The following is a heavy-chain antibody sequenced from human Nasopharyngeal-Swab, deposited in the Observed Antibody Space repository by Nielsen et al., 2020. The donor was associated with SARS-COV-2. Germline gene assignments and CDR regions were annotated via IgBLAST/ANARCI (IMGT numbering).Heavy chain of an antibody. V-gene: IGHV1-2*04. CDR3: ARAAKGYCSSTSCYSIPEYYYYMDV. Sequence: WVRQAPGQGIEWMGWINPNSGGTNYAQKFQGWVTMTRDTSISTAYMELSRLRSDDTAVYYCARAAKGYCSSTSCYSIPEYYYYMDVWGKGTTVTVSS. J-gene: IGHJ6*03. CDR2: INPNSGGT. D-gene: IGHD2-2*01.